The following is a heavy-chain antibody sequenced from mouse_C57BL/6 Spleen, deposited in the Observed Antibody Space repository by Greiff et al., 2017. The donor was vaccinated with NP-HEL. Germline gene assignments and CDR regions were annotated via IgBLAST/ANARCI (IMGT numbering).Heavy chain of an antibody. Sequence: QVQLKESGAELVRPGTSVKVSCKASGYAFTNYLIEWVKQRPGQGLEWIGVINPGSGGTNYNEKFKGKATLTADKSSSTAYMQLSSLTSEDSAVYFCARRGANAMDYWGQGTSVTVSS. CDR2: INPGSGGT. CDR1: GYAFTNYL. V-gene: IGHV1-54*01. D-gene: IGHD1-1*01. CDR3: ARRGANAMDY. J-gene: IGHJ4*01.